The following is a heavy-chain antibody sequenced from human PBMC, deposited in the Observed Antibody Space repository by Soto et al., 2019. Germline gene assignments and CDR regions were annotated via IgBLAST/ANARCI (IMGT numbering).Heavy chain of an antibody. V-gene: IGHV4-39*01. D-gene: IGHD1-26*01. CDR2: IYYSGST. J-gene: IGHJ4*02. Sequence: PSETLSLTCTVTGDSISSSSYYWGWIRQPPGKGLEWMGSIYYSGSTYHNPSLRSRVSMSIDTSKDQFSLKLKSVTAADTALYFCARQWTSVGTQAYFDVWARGSVVTVSS. CDR3: ARQWTSVGTQAYFDV. CDR1: GDSISSSSYY.